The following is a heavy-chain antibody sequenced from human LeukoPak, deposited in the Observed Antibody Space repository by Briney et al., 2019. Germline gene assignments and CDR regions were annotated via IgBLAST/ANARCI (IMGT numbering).Heavy chain of an antibody. CDR2: ISRSGGTI. J-gene: IGHJ4*02. Sequence: GGSLRLSCAASGFTFSTYGMNWVRQAPGKGLEWVSYISRSGGTIYYADSVKGRFTISRDNAKNSLYLQMNSLRAEDTAVYYCARGYRGWGQGTLVTVSS. CDR1: GFTFSTYG. D-gene: IGHD1-26*01. CDR3: ARGYRG. V-gene: IGHV3-48*04.